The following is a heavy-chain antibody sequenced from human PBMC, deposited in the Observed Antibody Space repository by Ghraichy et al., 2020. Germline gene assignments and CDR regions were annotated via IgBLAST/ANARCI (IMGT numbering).Heavy chain of an antibody. CDR1: GGSISSSSYY. D-gene: IGHD6-6*01. CDR3: ARQWRYSSYRTSALYYYGMDV. J-gene: IGHJ6*02. CDR2: IYYSGST. Sequence: TLSLTCTVSGGSISSSSYYWGWIRQPPGKGLEWIGSIYYSGSTYYNPSLKSRVTISVDTSKNQFSLKLSSVTAADTAVYYCARQWRYSSYRTSALYYYGMDVWGQGTTVTVSS. V-gene: IGHV4-39*01.